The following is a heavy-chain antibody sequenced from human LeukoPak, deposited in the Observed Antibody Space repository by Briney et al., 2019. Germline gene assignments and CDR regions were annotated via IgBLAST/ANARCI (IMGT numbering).Heavy chain of an antibody. J-gene: IGHJ4*02. CDR3: AIVIGSGWSHDY. CDR1: GFTFSSYA. CDR2: ISGSGGST. Sequence: SGGSLRLSCAASGFTFSSYAMSWVRQAPGKGLEWVSAISGSGGSTYYADSVKGRFTISRDNSKNTLYLQMNSLRAEDTAVYYCAIVIGSGWSHDYWGQGTLVTVSS. D-gene: IGHD6-19*01. V-gene: IGHV3-23*01.